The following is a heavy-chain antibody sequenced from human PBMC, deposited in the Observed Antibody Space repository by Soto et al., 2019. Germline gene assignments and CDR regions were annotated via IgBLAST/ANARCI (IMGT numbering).Heavy chain of an antibody. D-gene: IGHD6-19*01. CDR1: GYTFTSYA. V-gene: IGHV1-3*01. CDR3: ARVPHSSGWYWSFNWFDP. Sequence: GASVKVSCKASGYTFTSYAMHWVRQAPGQRLEWMGWINAGNGNTKYSQKFQGRVTITRDTSASTAYMELSSLRSEDTAVYYCARVPHSSGWYWSFNWFDPWGQGTLVTVSS. CDR2: INAGNGNT. J-gene: IGHJ5*02.